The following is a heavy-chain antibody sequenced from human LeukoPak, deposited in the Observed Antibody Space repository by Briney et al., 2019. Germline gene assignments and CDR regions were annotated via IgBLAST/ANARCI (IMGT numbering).Heavy chain of an antibody. CDR3: ARDRSPKIFRADYDSSGYHFDY. CDR2: IIPIFGTA. D-gene: IGHD3-22*01. Sequence: SVKVSCKASGGTFSSYAISWVRQAPGQGLEWVGGIIPIFGTANYAQKFQGRVTITADESTSTAYMELSSLGSEDTAVYYCARDRSPKIFRADYDSSGYHFDYWGQGTLVTVSS. CDR1: GGTFSSYA. V-gene: IGHV1-69*13. J-gene: IGHJ4*02.